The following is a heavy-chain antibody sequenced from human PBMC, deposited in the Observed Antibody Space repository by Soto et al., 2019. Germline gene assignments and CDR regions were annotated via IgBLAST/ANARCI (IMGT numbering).Heavy chain of an antibody. V-gene: IGHV3-30*18. CDR1: GFTFSSYG. CDR2: ISYDGSNK. Sequence: GGSLRLSCAASGFTFSSYGMHWVRQAPGKGLEWVAVISYDGSNKYYADSVKGRFTISRDNSKNTLYLQMNSLRAEDTAVYYCAKAYCGGDCYYFDDWGQGTLVTVSS. D-gene: IGHD2-21*02. CDR3: AKAYCGGDCYYFDD. J-gene: IGHJ4*02.